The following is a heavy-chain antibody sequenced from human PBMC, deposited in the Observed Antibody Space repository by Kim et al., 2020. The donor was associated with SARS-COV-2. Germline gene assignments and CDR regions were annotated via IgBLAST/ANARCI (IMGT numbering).Heavy chain of an antibody. CDR3: ARGVAVAATGWFDP. CDR1: GYTFTSYA. J-gene: IGHJ5*02. Sequence: ASVKVSCKASGYTFTSYAMNWVRQAPGQGLEWMGWINTNTGNPTYAQGFTGRFVFSLDTSVSTAYLQISSLKAEDTAVYYCARGVAVAATGWFDPWGQGTLVTVSS. CDR2: INTNTGNP. D-gene: IGHD6-19*01. V-gene: IGHV7-4-1*02.